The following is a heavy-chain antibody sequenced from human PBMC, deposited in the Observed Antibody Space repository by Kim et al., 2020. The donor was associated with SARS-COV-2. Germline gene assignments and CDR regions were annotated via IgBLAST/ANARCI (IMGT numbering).Heavy chain of an antibody. J-gene: IGHJ4*02. Sequence: GGSLRLSCAASGFTFSSYGMHWVRQAPGKGLEWVAVIWYDGSNKYYADSVKGRFTISRDNSKNTLYLQMNSLRAEDTAVYYCAKDFRRFRSVADNFDYWGQGTLVTVSS. CDR3: AKDFRRFRSVADNFDY. D-gene: IGHD6-19*01. V-gene: IGHV3-33*06. CDR2: IWYDGSNK. CDR1: GFTFSSYG.